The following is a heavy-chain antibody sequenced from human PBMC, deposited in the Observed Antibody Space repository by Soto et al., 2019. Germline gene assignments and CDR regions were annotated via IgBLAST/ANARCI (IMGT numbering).Heavy chain of an antibody. V-gene: IGHV1-58*01. CDR1: GFTFTSSA. CDR2: IVVGSGNT. CDR3: AAAKAPLRYFDWLFDY. D-gene: IGHD3-9*01. J-gene: IGHJ4*02. Sequence: SVKVSCKASGFTFTSSAVQWVRQARGQRLEWIGWIVVGSGNTNYAQKFQERVTITRDMSTSTAYMELSSLRSEDTAVYYCAAAKAPLRYFDWLFDYWGQGTLVTVSS.